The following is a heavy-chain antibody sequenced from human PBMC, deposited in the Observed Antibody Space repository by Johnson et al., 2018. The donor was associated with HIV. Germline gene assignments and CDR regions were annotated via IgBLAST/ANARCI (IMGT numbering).Heavy chain of an antibody. CDR1: GFTFSSYA. J-gene: IGHJ3*02. CDR2: ISYDGSNK. D-gene: IGHD3-3*01. CDR3: AKALGGYAFDI. V-gene: IGHV3-30-3*01. Sequence: QVQLVESGGGLVKPGGSLRLSCAASGFTFSSYAMHWVRQAPGKGLEWVAVISYDGSNKYYADSVKGRFTISRDNSKNTLYLQMNSLRAEDTAVYYCAKALGGYAFDIWGQGTVVTVSS.